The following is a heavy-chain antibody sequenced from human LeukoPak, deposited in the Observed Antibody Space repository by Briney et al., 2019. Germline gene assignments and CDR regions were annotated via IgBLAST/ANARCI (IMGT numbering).Heavy chain of an antibody. J-gene: IGHJ4*02. CDR2: IYYSGST. CDR3: ARLGYSGSYLDY. D-gene: IGHD1-26*01. CDR1: GGSISSYY. V-gene: IGHV4-59*08. Sequence: SETLSLTCTVSGGSISSYYWSWIRQPAGKGLEWIGYIYYSGSTNYNPSLKSRVTISVDTSKNQFSLKLSSVTAADTAVYYCARLGYSGSYLDYWGQGTLVTVSS.